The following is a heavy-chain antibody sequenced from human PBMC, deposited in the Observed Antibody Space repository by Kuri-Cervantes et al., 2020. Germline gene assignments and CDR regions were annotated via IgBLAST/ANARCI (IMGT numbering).Heavy chain of an antibody. CDR2: ISKSGDSI. CDR3: ARVRGSYSSDY. Sequence: GESLKISCAASGITFRDYYMSWIRQAPGKGLEWVSYISKSGDSIYYVDSVKGRFTISRDNAKNSLYLQMNSLRAEDTAVYYCARVRGSYSSDYWGQGILVTVSS. D-gene: IGHD1-26*01. V-gene: IGHV3-11*01. J-gene: IGHJ4*02. CDR1: GITFRDYY.